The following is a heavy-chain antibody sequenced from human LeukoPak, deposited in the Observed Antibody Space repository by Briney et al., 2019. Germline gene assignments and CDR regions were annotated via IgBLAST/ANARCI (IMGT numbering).Heavy chain of an antibody. CDR2: INPNSGGT. CDR1: GYTFTGYY. CDR3: ARSSSTSCYEFDY. D-gene: IGHD2-2*01. V-gene: IGHV1-2*02. Sequence: ASVKVSCKASGYTFTGYYMHWVRQAPGQGLEWMGWINPNSGGTNYAQKFQGRVTMTRDTSNSTAYMELSRLRSDGTAVYYWARSSSTSCYEFDYWGQGTLVTVSS. J-gene: IGHJ4*02.